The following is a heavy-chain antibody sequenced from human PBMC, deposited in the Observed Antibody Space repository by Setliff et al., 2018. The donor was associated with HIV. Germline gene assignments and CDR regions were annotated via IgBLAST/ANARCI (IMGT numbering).Heavy chain of an antibody. Sequence: ASVKVSCKASGYTFTRYSMNWVRQAPGQRLEWMGWINAGNGDTKYSQKFQGRVTFTWDTSASTAYMELSSLRSEDTALYYCARKGSGSSFDFEYWGQGTLVTVSS. CDR3: ARKGSGSSFDFEY. CDR1: GYTFTRYS. J-gene: IGHJ4*02. CDR2: INAGNGDT. V-gene: IGHV1-3*01. D-gene: IGHD3-10*01.